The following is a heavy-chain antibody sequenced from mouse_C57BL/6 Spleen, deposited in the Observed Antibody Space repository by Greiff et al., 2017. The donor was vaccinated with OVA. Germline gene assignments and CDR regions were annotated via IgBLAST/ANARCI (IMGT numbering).Heavy chain of an antibody. J-gene: IGHJ2*01. CDR2: IYPRSGNT. CDR3: ARFLYDGYPSFDD. CDR1: GYTFTSYG. V-gene: IGHV1-81*01. Sequence: QVQLQQSGAELARPGASVKLSCKASGYTFTSYGISWVKQRTGQGLEWIGEIYPRSGNTYYNEKFKGKATLTADKSSSTAYMELRSLTSEDSAVYFCARFLYDGYPSFDDWGQGTTLTVSS. D-gene: IGHD2-3*01.